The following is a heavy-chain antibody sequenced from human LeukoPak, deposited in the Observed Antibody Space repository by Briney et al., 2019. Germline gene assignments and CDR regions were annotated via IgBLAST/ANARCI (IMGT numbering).Heavy chain of an antibody. CDR1: GGSFSGYY. V-gene: IGHV4-34*01. J-gene: IGHJ4*02. CDR2: INHSGST. D-gene: IGHD2-2*01. Sequence: PSETLSLTCAVYGGSFSGYYWSWIRQPPGKGLEWIGEINHSGSTNYNPSLKSRVTISVDTSKNQFSLKLSSVTAADTAVYYCARQARDIVVVPAAPPYYFDYWGQGTLVTVSS. CDR3: ARQARDIVVVPAAPPYYFDY.